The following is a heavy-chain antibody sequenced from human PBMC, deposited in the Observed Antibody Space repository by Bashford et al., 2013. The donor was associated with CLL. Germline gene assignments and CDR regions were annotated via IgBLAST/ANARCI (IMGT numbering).Heavy chain of an antibody. CDR2: ISSSSSYI. V-gene: IGHV3-21*01. CDR1: GFTFSSYS. Sequence: GSLRLSCAASGFTFSSYSMNWVRQAPGKGLEWVSSISSSSSYIYYADSVKGRFTISRDNAKNSLYLQMNSLRAEDTAVYYCARDYYDSSGYYLNFDYWGQGTLVTVSS. J-gene: IGHJ4*02. D-gene: IGHD3-22*01. CDR3: ARDYYDSSGYYLNFDY.